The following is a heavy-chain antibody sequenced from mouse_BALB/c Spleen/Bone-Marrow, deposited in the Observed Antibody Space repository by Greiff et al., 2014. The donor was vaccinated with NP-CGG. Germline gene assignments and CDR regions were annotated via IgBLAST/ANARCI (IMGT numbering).Heavy chain of an antibody. CDR1: GYSFTDCY. J-gene: IGHJ4*01. CDR3: ARGPTTVVAYYYTLNY. Sequence: EVQLQQSGPDLVKPGASVKISCKASGYSFTDCYMHWVKQSHGKSLEWIGRVNPNNGGTDYNQKFEGKAILTVDKSSSTAFMELRSLTSEDSAVYYCARGPTTVVAYYYTLNYWGQGTSVTVSS. D-gene: IGHD1-1*01. CDR2: VNPNNGGT. V-gene: IGHV1-34*01.